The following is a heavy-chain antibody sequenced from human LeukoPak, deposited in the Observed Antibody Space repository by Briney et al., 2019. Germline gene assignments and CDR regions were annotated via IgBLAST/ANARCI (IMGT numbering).Heavy chain of an antibody. CDR2: IWYDGNNK. CDR1: GFTFSSYG. D-gene: IGHD6-13*01. Sequence: GGSLRLSCAASGFTFSSYGMLWVRQAPGKGLEWVALIWYDGNNKYYADSVKGRFIISRDNSKDTLFLQMNSLRVEDTAVYYCARRIAAAGFDYWGQGTLVTVSS. J-gene: IGHJ4*02. V-gene: IGHV3-33*01. CDR3: ARRIAAAGFDY.